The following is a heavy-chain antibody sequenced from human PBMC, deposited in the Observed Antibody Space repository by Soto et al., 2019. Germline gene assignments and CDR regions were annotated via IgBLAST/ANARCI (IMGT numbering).Heavy chain of an antibody. J-gene: IGHJ6*02. Sequence: PSETLSLTCAVYGGSFSCYYWSWIRQPPGKGLEWIGEINHSGSTNYNPSLKSRVTISVDTSKNQFSLKLSSVTAADTAVYYCARGHTASYYYYGMDVWGQGTTVTVSS. D-gene: IGHD5-18*01. V-gene: IGHV4-34*01. CDR3: ARGHTASYYYYGMDV. CDR1: GGSFSCYY. CDR2: INHSGST.